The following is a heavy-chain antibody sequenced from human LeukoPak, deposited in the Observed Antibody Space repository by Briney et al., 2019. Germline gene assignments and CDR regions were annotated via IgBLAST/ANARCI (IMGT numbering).Heavy chain of an antibody. V-gene: IGHV1-3*01. CDR3: ARDTLYSSGWYGY. J-gene: IGHJ4*02. Sequence: ASVKVSCKASGYTFTSYAMHWVRQAPGQRLERMGWINAGNGNTKYSQKFQGRVTITRDTSASTAYMELSSLRSEDTAVYYCARDTLYSSGWYGYWGQGTLVTVSS. CDR2: INAGNGNT. D-gene: IGHD6-19*01. CDR1: GYTFTSYA.